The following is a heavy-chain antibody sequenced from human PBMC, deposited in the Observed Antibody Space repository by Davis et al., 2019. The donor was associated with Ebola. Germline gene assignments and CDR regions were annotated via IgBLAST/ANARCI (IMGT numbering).Heavy chain of an antibody. CDR2: IIPIFGTA. D-gene: IGHD6-6*01. CDR3: ARGPYSSSSGDY. J-gene: IGHJ4*02. V-gene: IGHV1-69*05. Sequence: AASVKVSCKASGGTFSSYAISWVRQAPGQGLEWMGGIIPIFGTANYAQKLQGRVTMTTDTSTSTAYMELRSLRSDDTAVYYCARGPYSSSSGDYWGQGTLVTVSS. CDR1: GGTFSSYA.